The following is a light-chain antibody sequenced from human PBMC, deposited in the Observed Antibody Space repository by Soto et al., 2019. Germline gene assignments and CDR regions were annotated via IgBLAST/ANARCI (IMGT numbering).Light chain of an antibody. Sequence: EIVMTQSPATLSVSPGERATLSCRASHSVGSNLAWYKQKPGQAPRLLIYAASTRATGIPARISGSGSGTDFILTISSLQSEDFAVYYCQQYNNWPPVTFGGGTKVDMK. CDR1: HSVGSN. V-gene: IGKV3-15*01. CDR3: QQYNNWPPVT. CDR2: AAS. J-gene: IGKJ4*01.